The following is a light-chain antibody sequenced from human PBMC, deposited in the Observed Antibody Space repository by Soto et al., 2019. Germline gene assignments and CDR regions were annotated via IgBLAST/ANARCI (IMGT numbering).Light chain of an antibody. V-gene: IGLV1-44*01. CDR1: SSNIVINT. CDR3: GAWDESLNGYV. CDR2: TDN. Sequence: QSVLTQPPSASGTPGQRVTISCSGGSSNIVINTVNWYQQLPGTAPKVLIYTDNERPSGVPDRFSGSKSGTSASLAINGLQSGDEADYYCGAWDESLNGYVFGTGTKLTVL. J-gene: IGLJ1*01.